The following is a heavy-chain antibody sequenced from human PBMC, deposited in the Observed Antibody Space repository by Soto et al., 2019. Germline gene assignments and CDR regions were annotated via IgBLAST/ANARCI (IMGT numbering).Heavy chain of an antibody. CDR1: GGSISSSSYY. Sequence: TSETLSLTCTVSGGSISSSSYYWGWIRQPPGKGLEWIGGIYYSGSTYYNPSLKSRVTISVDTSKNQFSLKLSSVTAADTAVYYCASPKIAFYNWFDPWGQGTLVTVSS. J-gene: IGHJ5*02. V-gene: IGHV4-39*01. D-gene: IGHD3-3*02. CDR2: IYYSGST. CDR3: ASPKIAFYNWFDP.